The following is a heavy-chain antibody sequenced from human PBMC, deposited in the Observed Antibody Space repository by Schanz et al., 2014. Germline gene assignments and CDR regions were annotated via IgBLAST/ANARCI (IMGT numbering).Heavy chain of an antibody. V-gene: IGHV3-20*04. CDR3: VSQTGSPNY. J-gene: IGHJ4*02. D-gene: IGHD6-13*01. CDR1: GFTFENYA. Sequence: EVQLLESGGGVVRPGGSLRLSCAASGFTFENYALTWVRQVPGKGLEWVSRINWSDGGSTGYADSMKGRFTISRDNAKRSLFLQMNSLRVEDTAVYFCVSQTGSPNYWGQGTLVTVSS. CDR2: INWSDGGST.